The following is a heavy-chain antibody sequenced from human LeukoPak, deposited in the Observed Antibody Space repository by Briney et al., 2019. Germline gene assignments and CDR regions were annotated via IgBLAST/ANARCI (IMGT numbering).Heavy chain of an antibody. CDR2: IDPSDSYT. CDR3: ARHGYSNNWYPNFDY. CDR1: GYSFTTYW. D-gene: IGHD6-13*01. J-gene: IGHJ4*02. Sequence: GESLKISCKGSGYSFTTYWITWVRQMPGKGLEWMGRIDPSDSYTNYSLSFQGHVTISADKSISTAYLQWSGLKASDTAIYYCARHGYSNNWYPNFDYWGQGTLVTVSS. V-gene: IGHV5-10-1*01.